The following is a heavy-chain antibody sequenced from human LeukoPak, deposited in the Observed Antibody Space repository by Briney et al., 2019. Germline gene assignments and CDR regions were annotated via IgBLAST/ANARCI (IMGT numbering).Heavy chain of an antibody. J-gene: IGHJ4*02. CDR3: ARETKESIAVAGTFDY. D-gene: IGHD6-19*01. Sequence: SETLSLTCTVSGGSISSYYWSWIRQPPGKGLEWIGYIYYSGSTNYNPSLKSRVTISVDTSKNQFSLKLSSVTAADTAVYYCARETKESIAVAGTFDYWGQGTLVTVSS. V-gene: IGHV4-59*01. CDR2: IYYSGST. CDR1: GGSISSYY.